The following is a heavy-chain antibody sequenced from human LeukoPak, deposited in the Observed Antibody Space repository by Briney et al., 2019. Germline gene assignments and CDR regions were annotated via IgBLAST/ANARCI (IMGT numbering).Heavy chain of an antibody. CDR1: GYTFTGYY. V-gene: IGHV1-18*04. J-gene: IGHJ4*02. Sequence: ASVKVSXKASGYTFTGYYMHWMRQARGQGLEWMGWISPYNGNTNFAQKLQGRVTMTTDTSTRTAYMELRSLRSDDTAVYYCARVNLRAFDFWGQGTLVTVSS. CDR3: ARVNLRAFDF. CDR2: ISPYNGNT.